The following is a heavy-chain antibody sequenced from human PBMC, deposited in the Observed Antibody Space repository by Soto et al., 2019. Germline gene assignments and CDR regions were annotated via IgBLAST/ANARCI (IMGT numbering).Heavy chain of an antibody. V-gene: IGHV3-30*18. J-gene: IGHJ4*01. CDR2: ISHDGSNE. Sequence: PGGSLRLSCAASGFTFSSFGMHWVRQAPGKGLEWVTFISHDGSNEYYAESVKGRFTVSRDNAKNKLYLQMNSLRPEDTAVYYCAKVFGIAVAGIDHWGHGTLVPVYS. CDR3: AKVFGIAVAGIDH. D-gene: IGHD6-19*01. CDR1: GFTFSSFG.